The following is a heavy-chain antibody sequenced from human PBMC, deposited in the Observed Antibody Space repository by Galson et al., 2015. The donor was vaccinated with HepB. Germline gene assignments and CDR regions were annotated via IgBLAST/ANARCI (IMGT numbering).Heavy chain of an antibody. D-gene: IGHD3-22*01. CDR2: INPNSGGT. CDR1: GYTFTGYY. Sequence: SVKVSCKASGYTFTGYYMHWVRQAPGQGLEWMGWINPNSGGTNYAQKFQGRVTMTRDTSISTAYMELSRLRSDDTAVYYCARVPDSSDAFDIWGQGTMVTVSS. V-gene: IGHV1-2*02. J-gene: IGHJ3*02. CDR3: ARVPDSSDAFDI.